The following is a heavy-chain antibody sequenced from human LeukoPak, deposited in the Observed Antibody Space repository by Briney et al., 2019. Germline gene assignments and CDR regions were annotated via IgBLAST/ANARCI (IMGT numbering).Heavy chain of an antibody. V-gene: IGHV3-30*02. CDR3: AKDFSGYYWMFDP. J-gene: IGHJ5*02. CDR2: IRYDGSNK. Sequence: GGSLRLSCAASGSTFSNYGMHWVRQAPGKGLEWVAFIRYDGSNKYYADSVKGRFTISKDNSKNTLSPEMNSLRPDDTAVYYCAKDFSGYYWMFDPWGQGTLVTVSS. CDR1: GSTFSNYG. D-gene: IGHD3-22*01.